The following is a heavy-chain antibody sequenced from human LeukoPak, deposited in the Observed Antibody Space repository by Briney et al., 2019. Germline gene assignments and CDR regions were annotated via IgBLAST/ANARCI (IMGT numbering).Heavy chain of an antibody. CDR2: VYYSGTT. CDR1: GDSISSSY. Sequence: SETLSLTCSVSGDSISSSYWSWIRQPPGKGLEWIGYVYYSGTTNYNPSLKSRVTMSVHTYKTQFSLKLSSVTAADTAVYYCARHTTYGGNSAFEYWGQGTLVTVSS. V-gene: IGHV4-59*08. D-gene: IGHD4-23*01. J-gene: IGHJ4*02. CDR3: ARHTTYGGNSAFEY.